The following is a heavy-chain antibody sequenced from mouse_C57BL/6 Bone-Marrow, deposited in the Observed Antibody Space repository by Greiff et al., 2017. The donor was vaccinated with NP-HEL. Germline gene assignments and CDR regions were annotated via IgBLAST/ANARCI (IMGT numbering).Heavy chain of an antibody. D-gene: IGHD2-2*01. CDR2: INPYNGGT. J-gene: IGHJ3*01. Sequence: EVQLQQSGPVLVKPGASVKMSCKASGYTFTDYYMNWVKQSHGKSLEWIGVINPYNGGTSYNQKFKGKATLTVDKSSSTAYMELNSLTSEDSAVYYCARSGYDPFAYWGQGTLVTVSA. CDR3: ARSGYDPFAY. V-gene: IGHV1-19*01. CDR1: GYTFTDYY.